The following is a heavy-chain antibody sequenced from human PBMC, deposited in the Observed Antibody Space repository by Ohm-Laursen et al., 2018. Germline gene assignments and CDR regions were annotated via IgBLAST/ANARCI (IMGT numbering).Heavy chain of an antibody. CDR3: EGKGPQQLY. J-gene: IGHJ4*02. V-gene: IGHV3-23*01. D-gene: IGHD6-13*01. CDR1: GFTFSSYA. Sequence: SLRLSCSASGFTFSSYAMSWVRQAPGKGLEWVSAISGSGDNTFYADSVKGRFTISRDNSKNTLYLQMNSLTAEDTAAYYCEGKGPQQLYWGQGTLVTVSS. CDR2: ISGSGDNT.